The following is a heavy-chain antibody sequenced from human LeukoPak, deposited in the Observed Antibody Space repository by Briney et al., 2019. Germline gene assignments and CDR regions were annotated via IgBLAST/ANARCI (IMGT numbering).Heavy chain of an antibody. CDR1: GGSISSYY. CDR3: ARGYYYDSSGYREYFQH. D-gene: IGHD3-22*01. V-gene: IGHV4-59*01. Sequence: PSETLSLTCTVSGGSISSYYWSWIRKPPGKGLEWIGYIYYTGSTNYNPSLKSRVTISVDTSKNQFSLKLSSVTAADTAIYYCARGYYYDSSGYREYFQHWGQGTLVTVSS. CDR2: IYYTGST. J-gene: IGHJ1*01.